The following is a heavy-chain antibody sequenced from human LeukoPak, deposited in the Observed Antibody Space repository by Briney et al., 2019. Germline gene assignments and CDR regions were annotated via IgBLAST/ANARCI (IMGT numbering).Heavy chain of an antibody. Sequence: GGSLRLSCAASGFTFSSYGMNWVRQAPGKGLEWVSYISSSGSTIYYADSVKGRFTISRDNAKNSLYLQMNSLRAEDTAVYYCARADYSNYIYYFDYWGQGTLVTVSS. CDR2: ISSSGSTI. D-gene: IGHD4-11*01. V-gene: IGHV3-48*03. CDR1: GFTFSSYG. CDR3: ARADYSNYIYYFDY. J-gene: IGHJ4*02.